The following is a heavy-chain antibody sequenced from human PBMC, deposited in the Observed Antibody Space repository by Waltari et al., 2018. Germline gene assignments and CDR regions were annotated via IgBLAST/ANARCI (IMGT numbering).Heavy chain of an antibody. CDR3: AKVSKTTTGPGT. Sequence: QVHLVQSGAEVKKPGASVKVSCQASGSPFTDYYIHWVRQAPGQGLECKGWINLNSGAANYAQSFQGRVTLTRDTSINTVYMELSRLRSDDTAVYYCAKVSKTTTGPGTWGQGTLITVSS. CDR2: INLNSGAA. CDR1: GSPFTDYY. D-gene: IGHD1-1*01. J-gene: IGHJ5*02. V-gene: IGHV1-2*02.